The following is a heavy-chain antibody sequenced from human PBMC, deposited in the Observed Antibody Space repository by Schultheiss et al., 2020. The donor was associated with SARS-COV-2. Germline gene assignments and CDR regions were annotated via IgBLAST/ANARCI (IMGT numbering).Heavy chain of an antibody. CDR2: IYTSGST. D-gene: IGHD6-6*01. CDR3: ARRGWQLGGFGWFDP. J-gene: IGHJ5*02. V-gene: IGHV4-61*02. Sequence: SETLSLTCTVSGGSISSGSYYWSWIRQPAGKGLEWIGRIYTSGSTNYNPSLKSRVTISVDTSKNQFSLKLSSVTAADTAVYYCARRGWQLGGFGWFDPWGQGTLVTVSS. CDR1: GGSISSGSYY.